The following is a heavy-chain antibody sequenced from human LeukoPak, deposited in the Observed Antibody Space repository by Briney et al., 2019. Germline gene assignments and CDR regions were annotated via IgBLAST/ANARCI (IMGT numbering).Heavy chain of an antibody. CDR1: GFTFSSYA. V-gene: IGHV3-23*01. Sequence: GGSLRLSCAASGFTFSSYAMSWVRQAPGKGLEWVSAISGSGGSTYYADSVKGRFTISRDNSKNTLYLQMNSLRAEDTAVYYCAIGDQLLDSYYYYMDVWGKGTTVTVSS. CDR3: AIGDQLLDSYYYYMDV. CDR2: ISGSGGST. J-gene: IGHJ6*03. D-gene: IGHD2-2*01.